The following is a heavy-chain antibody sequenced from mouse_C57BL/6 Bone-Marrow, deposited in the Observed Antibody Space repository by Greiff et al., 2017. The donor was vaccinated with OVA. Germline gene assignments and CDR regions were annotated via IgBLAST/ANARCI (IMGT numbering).Heavy chain of an antibody. CDR1: GFSLTSYG. CDR2: IWGVGST. J-gene: IGHJ3*01. D-gene: IGHD1-1*01. Sequence: VHLVESGPGLVAPSQSLSITCTVSGFSLTSYGVDWVRQSPGKGLEWLGVIWGVGSTNDNSALKSRLSISKDNSKSQVSSKMNILQTDDTAMYYCAIYYGSSYGWFAYWGQGTLVTVSA. CDR3: AIYYGSSYGWFAY. V-gene: IGHV2-6*01.